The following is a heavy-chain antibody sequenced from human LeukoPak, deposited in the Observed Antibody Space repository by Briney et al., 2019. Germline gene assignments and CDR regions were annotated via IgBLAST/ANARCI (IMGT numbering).Heavy chain of an antibody. D-gene: IGHD3-22*01. V-gene: IGHV4-34*01. Sequence: SETLSLTCAVYGGSFSGYYWSWIRQPPGKGLEWIGEINHSGSTNYNPSLKSRVTISVDTSKNQFSLKLSSVTAADTAVYYCARRRRYYDSSGYYYLYYFDYWGQGTLVTVSS. CDR3: ARRRRYYDSSGYYYLYYFDY. CDR1: GGSFSGYY. J-gene: IGHJ4*02. CDR2: INHSGST.